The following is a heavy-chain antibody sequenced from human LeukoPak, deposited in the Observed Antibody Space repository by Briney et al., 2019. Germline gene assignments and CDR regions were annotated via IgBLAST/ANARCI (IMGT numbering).Heavy chain of an antibody. J-gene: IGHJ6*02. CDR3: ARIVLVRGVIYYGMDV. CDR1: GFTFSSYA. D-gene: IGHD3-10*01. CDR2: ISSSTSTI. V-gene: IGHV3-48*04. Sequence: PGGSLRLSCAASGFTFSSYAMSWVRQAPGKGLEGVSYISSSTSTIYYADSVKGRFTISRDNAKNSLYLQMNSLRAEDTAVYYCARIVLVRGVIYYGMDVWGQGTTVTASS.